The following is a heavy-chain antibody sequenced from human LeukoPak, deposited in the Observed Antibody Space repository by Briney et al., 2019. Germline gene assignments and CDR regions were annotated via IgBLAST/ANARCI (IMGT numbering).Heavy chain of an antibody. V-gene: IGHV4-34*01. CDR1: GGSFSGNY. D-gene: IGHD2/OR15-2a*01. Sequence: SETLSLTCAVYGGSFSGNYWSCIRQPPGKGLEWIGEINHSGSTNYNPSLKSRVTTSVDTSKNQFSLKLTSVTAADSAVYYCARTNTVFYYSDYWGQGTLVTVSS. CDR3: ARTNTVFYYSDY. CDR2: INHSGST. J-gene: IGHJ4*02.